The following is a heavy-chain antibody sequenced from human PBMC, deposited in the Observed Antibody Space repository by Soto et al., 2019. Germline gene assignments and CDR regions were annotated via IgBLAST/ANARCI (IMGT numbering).Heavy chain of an antibody. V-gene: IGHV3-33*01. CDR2: IWYDGSNK. CDR3: ARQPLNRIAAAGRHYYYYYGMDV. D-gene: IGHD6-13*01. J-gene: IGHJ6*02. Sequence: QVQLVESGGGVVQPGRSLRLSCAASGFTFSSYGMHWVRQAPGKGLEWVAVIWYDGSNKYYADSVKGRFTISRDNSKNTLYLQMNSLRAEDTAVYYCARQPLNRIAAAGRHYYYYYGMDVWGQGTTVTVSS. CDR1: GFTFSSYG.